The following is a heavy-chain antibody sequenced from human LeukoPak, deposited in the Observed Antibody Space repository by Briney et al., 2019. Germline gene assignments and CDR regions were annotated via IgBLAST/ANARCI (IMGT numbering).Heavy chain of an antibody. CDR1: GFSFSSYA. Sequence: GGSLRLSCAASGFSFSSYAMTRVRQAPGKGLEWVANIKHDGSEKYYVDSVKGRFTISRDNAKNSLYLEMNSLRAEDTAVYYCARIRGIAAAGDYWGQGTLVTVSS. CDR3: ARIRGIAAAGDY. D-gene: IGHD6-13*01. V-gene: IGHV3-7*04. CDR2: IKHDGSEK. J-gene: IGHJ4*02.